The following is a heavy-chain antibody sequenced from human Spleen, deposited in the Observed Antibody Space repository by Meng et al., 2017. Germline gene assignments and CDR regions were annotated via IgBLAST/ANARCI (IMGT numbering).Heavy chain of an antibody. CDR1: GYTFTDSY. CDR3: ARGGGYYSSGYLYVQEYFQH. D-gene: IGHD3-22*01. Sequence: ASVKVSCKASGYTFTDSYIHWVRQAPGQGLEWMGWINPNAGGTSYPPNFLGRVTMTRDTSISTAHMELSRLRVDDTAVYYCARGGGYYSSGYLYVQEYFQHWGQGTLVTVSS. CDR2: INPNAGGT. J-gene: IGHJ1*01. V-gene: IGHV1-2*02.